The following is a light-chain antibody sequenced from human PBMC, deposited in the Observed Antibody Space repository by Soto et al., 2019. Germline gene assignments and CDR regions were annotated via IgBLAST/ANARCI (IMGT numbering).Light chain of an antibody. J-gene: IGKJ5*01. CDR3: QHYKNWPPIT. Sequence: EVILTQSPATLSLSPGERATLSCRASQRVDRSLAWYQEKPGQAPRLLIYGASHRAPGIPARFSGSGSETDFTLNIDSVEAEDFAVYYYQHYKNWPPITFGQGTRLDIK. CDR2: GAS. V-gene: IGKV3-11*01. CDR1: QRVDRS.